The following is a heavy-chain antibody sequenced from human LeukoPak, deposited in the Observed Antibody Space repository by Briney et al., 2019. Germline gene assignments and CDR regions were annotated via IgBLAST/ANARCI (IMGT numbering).Heavy chain of an antibody. Sequence: GRSLRLSCAASGFTFDDYAMHWVRQAPGKGLEWVSGISWNSGSIGYADSVKGRFTISRDNAKNSLYLQMNSLRAEDTAVYYCASSFGGVIVPFDYWGQGTLVTVSS. V-gene: IGHV3-9*01. CDR1: GFTFDDYA. CDR2: ISWNSGSI. D-gene: IGHD3-16*02. J-gene: IGHJ4*02. CDR3: ASSFGGVIVPFDY.